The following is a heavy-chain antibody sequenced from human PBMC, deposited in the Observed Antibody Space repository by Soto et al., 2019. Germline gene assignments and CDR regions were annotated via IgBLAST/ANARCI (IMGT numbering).Heavy chain of an antibody. CDR2: ISSSGTSA. CDR3: GRDRGAVTGQYFDY. Sequence: QVQLEESGGGLVKPGGSLRLSCAASGLTFSAVYMSWIRQAPNKGLEYISYISSSGTSANYADSVKSRFTISRDNAKNSLYLQMNSRRAEDTAVYYWGRDRGAVTGQYFDYWGQGALVTVSS. J-gene: IGHJ4*02. V-gene: IGHV3-11*05. D-gene: IGHD6-19*01. CDR1: GLTFSAVY.